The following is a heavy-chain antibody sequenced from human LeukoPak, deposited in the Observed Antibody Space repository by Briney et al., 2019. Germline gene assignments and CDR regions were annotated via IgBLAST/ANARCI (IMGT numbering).Heavy chain of an antibody. V-gene: IGHV3-23*01. CDR3: TKLASGGAARQYYFDY. J-gene: IGHJ4*02. Sequence: GGSFRLSCAASGFTFSTYAMTWVRQAPGKGLEWVSTINASGGNTYYADSVKGRFSISRDNSKNTLYLQMNSLRADDTAIYYCTKLASGGAARQYYFDYWGQGTLVTVSS. D-gene: IGHD6-6*01. CDR1: GFTFSTYA. CDR2: INASGGNT.